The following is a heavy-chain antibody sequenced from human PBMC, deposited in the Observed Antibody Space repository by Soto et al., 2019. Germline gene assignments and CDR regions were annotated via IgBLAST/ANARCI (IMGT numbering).Heavy chain of an antibody. CDR3: VREGLTMYGVHTPSFDP. CDR2: IYHTGTT. D-gene: IGHD3-3*01. CDR1: GASITSADYS. V-gene: IGHV4-30-4*01. J-gene: IGHJ5*02. Sequence: SETLSLTCTVSGASITSADYSWNWIRQPPGKGLEWIGYIYHTGTTYYNPSLQSRVTISVDTSMNQFSLKLRSVTAADTAVYYCVREGLTMYGVHTPSFDPWGQVTLVTVSS.